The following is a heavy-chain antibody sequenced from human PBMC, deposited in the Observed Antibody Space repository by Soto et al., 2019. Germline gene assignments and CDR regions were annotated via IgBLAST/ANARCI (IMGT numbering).Heavy chain of an antibody. D-gene: IGHD5-18*01. J-gene: IGHJ5*02. Sequence: ASVKVSCEASGYTFTSYCISWVRQATGQGLEWMGWMNPGSGDTGYAQKFQGRVTMTRNISIATAYMELSSLRADDTAIYYCARMASFGSLNWFDPWGQGTLVTVPQ. CDR3: ARMASFGSLNWFDP. CDR2: MNPGSGDT. CDR1: GYTFTSYC. V-gene: IGHV1-8*02.